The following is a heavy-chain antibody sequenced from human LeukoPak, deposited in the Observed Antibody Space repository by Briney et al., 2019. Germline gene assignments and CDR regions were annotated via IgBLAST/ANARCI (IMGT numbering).Heavy chain of an antibody. CDR2: ISYDVINK. CDR3: AKATDSSGYVFDY. Sequence: PGGSLRLSCAASGFTFTSYGMHGVRQAPGKGLEWVAVISYDVINKYYANSVKGRFTISRDNSKTTLYLQMNSLRAEDAAVYYCAKATDSSGYVFDYWGQGTLVTVSS. D-gene: IGHD3-22*01. CDR1: GFTFTSYG. J-gene: IGHJ4*02. V-gene: IGHV3-30*18.